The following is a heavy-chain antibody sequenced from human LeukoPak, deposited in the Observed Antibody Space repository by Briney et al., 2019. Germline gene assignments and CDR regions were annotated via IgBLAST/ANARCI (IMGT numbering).Heavy chain of an antibody. Sequence: GGSLRLSCAASGFTVSSNYMSWVRQAPGKGLEWVSVIYSGGSTYYADSVKGRFTIARDNSKNTLYLQMNSLRAEDTAVYYCARAKNAPLDYWGQGTLVTVSS. CDR2: IYSGGST. D-gene: IGHD2-8*01. J-gene: IGHJ4*02. CDR1: GFTVSSNY. V-gene: IGHV3-53*01. CDR3: ARAKNAPLDY.